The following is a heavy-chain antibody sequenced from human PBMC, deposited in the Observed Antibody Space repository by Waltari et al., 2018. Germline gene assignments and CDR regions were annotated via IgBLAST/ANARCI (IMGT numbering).Heavy chain of an antibody. D-gene: IGHD3-10*01. CDR3: ARDFVGSLDY. Sequence: EVQLVESGGGLVKPGGSLRLSCVVSGLDLSTNRIDWVRQAPGKGLEWLSFITSSGSQIFYADSVKGRFTISRDNAKNSLFLQMNSLRVEDTAIYYCARDFVGSLDYWGQGTLVTVSS. CDR1: GLDLSTNR. J-gene: IGHJ4*02. V-gene: IGHV3-21*01. CDR2: ITSSGSQI.